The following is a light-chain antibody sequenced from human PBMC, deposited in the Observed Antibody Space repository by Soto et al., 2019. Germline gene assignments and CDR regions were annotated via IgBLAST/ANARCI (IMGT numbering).Light chain of an antibody. V-gene: IGKV1D-12*01. J-gene: IGKJ4*01. CDR2: AAS. CDR1: QGISTW. Sequence: DIQMTQSPSSVSASVGDRVTITCRASQGISTWLAWYQQKPGQAPRLLINAASSLQSVVPSRFRGSGSGTDFTLTIRSLQHEEFATYYCQQATSFPLTFGGGTKVAIK. CDR3: QQATSFPLT.